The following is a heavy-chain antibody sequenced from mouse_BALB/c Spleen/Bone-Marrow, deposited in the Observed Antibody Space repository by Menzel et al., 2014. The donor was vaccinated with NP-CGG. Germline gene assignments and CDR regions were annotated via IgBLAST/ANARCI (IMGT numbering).Heavy chain of an antibody. CDR2: VNPNDGGS. Sequence: VQLQQSGPDLVKPGASVKISCKASGYSFTGYYMHWVKQSHGKSLEWIGRVNPNDGGSSSSQKFKAKAILTVDKSSSTAYMEIRSLTSEDSAVYYCAREDDYYAMDYWGQGTSVTVSS. J-gene: IGHJ4*01. CDR3: AREDDYYAMDY. V-gene: IGHV1-31*01. CDR1: GYSFTGYY.